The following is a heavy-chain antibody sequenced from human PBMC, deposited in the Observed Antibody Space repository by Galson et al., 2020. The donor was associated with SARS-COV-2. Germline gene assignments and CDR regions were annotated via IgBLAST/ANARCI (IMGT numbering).Heavy chain of an antibody. CDR3: ARDVYGGFDL. Sequence: GESLKISCAASGFTFSSYDMHWVHQATGKGLEWVSAIGTAGDTYYPGSVKGRFTISRENAKNSLYLQMNSLRAGDTAVYYCARDVYGGFDLWGRGTLVTVSS. CDR2: IGTAGDT. V-gene: IGHV3-13*01. CDR1: GFTFSSYD. D-gene: IGHD2-8*01. J-gene: IGHJ2*01.